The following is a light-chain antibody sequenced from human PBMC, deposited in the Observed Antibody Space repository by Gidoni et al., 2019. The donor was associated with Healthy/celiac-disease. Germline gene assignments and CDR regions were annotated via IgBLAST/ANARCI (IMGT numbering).Light chain of an antibody. V-gene: IGLV2-18*02. CDR1: SSDVGSYNR. CDR3: SSYTSSSTWV. CDR2: EVS. J-gene: IGLJ3*02. Sequence: QSALTPTPSVSGSPGQSVTISCTGTSSDVGSYNRVSWYQQPPGTAPKLMIYEVSNRPSGVPARFSGSKSGNTASLTISGLQAEDEADYYCSSYTSSSTWVFGGGTKLTVL.